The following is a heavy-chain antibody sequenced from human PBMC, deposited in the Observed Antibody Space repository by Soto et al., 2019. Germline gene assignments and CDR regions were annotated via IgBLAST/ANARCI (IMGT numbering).Heavy chain of an antibody. CDR3: AKDIVVVPAAKDAFDI. J-gene: IGHJ3*02. CDR1: GFSFSSYV. CDR2: ISGSAGTI. Sequence: EVQLLESGGGLVQPGGSLRLSCAASGFSFSSYVMTWVRQAPGKGLEWVSAISGSAGTIYYADSVKGRFTISRDNSKNTLYLQLNSLRAEDTAVYYCAKDIVVVPAAKDAFDIWGQGTMVTVSS. D-gene: IGHD2-2*01. V-gene: IGHV3-23*01.